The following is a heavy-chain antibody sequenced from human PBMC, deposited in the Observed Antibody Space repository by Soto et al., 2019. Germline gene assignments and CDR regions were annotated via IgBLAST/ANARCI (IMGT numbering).Heavy chain of an antibody. CDR2: ISYDGYLK. D-gene: IGHD3-10*01. J-gene: IGHJ6*02. CDR1: GFTFSTYG. Sequence: GGSLRLSCAASGFTFSTYGMQWVRQAPGKGLEWVAVISYDGYLKYYVDAVKGRFTVARDNSKNTLFLEMNSLRVEDTAVYFCAKDFKVSGSHYGTLNYYYGLDVWGQGTTVTVSS. CDR3: AKDFKVSGSHYGTLNYYYGLDV. V-gene: IGHV3-30*18.